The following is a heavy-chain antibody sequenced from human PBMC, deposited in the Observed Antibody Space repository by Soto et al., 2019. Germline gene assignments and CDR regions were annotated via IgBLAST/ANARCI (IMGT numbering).Heavy chain of an antibody. D-gene: IGHD1-1*01. V-gene: IGHV1-18*01. CDR3: ARDRWNDPLENNYYYYGMDV. J-gene: IGHJ6*02. CDR1: GYTFTSYG. CDR2: ISAYNGNT. Sequence: QVQLVQSGAEVKKPGASVKVSCKASGYTFTSYGISWVRQAPGQGLEWMGWISAYNGNTNYAQKLQGRVTMTTDTSTSTAYMELRSLRSDDTAVYYCARDRWNDPLENNYYYYGMDVWGQGTTVTVSS.